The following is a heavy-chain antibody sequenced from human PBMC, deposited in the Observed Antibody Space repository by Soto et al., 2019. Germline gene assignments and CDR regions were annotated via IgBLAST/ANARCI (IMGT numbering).Heavy chain of an antibody. J-gene: IGHJ5*02. CDR3: ARAVHYSSPFRWFDP. CDR2: IYYSGST. D-gene: IGHD6-13*01. V-gene: IGHV4-31*03. Sequence: QGQRQESGPGLVKRSQTLSRTCTVSGGSISSGGYYWSWIRQHPGKGLEWIGYIYYSGSTYYNPSLKSRVTISVDTSKNQSSLKLSSVTAADTAVYYCARAVHYSSPFRWFDPWGQGTLVTVSS. CDR1: GGSISSGGYY.